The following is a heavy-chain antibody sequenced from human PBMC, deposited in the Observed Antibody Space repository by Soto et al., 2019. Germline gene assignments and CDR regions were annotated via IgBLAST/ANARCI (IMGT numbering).Heavy chain of an antibody. Sequence: QITLKESGPTLVKPTQTLTLTCSFSGFSVSTGGVGVGWIRQPPGKGLEWLAFIYWDDDKMYTPALESRLTITKDTSKNQVVLTMTNMDPVDTATYYCAHSLRLTPTRRLRFYYFDYWGQGTLVTVSS. D-gene: IGHD3-16*01. CDR2: IYWDDDK. V-gene: IGHV2-5*02. CDR3: AHSLRLTPTRRLRFYYFDY. J-gene: IGHJ4*02. CDR1: GFSVSTGGVG.